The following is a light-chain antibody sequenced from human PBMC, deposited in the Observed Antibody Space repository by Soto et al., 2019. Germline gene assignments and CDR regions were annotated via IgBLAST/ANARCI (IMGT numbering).Light chain of an antibody. Sequence: AIQMTQSPSSLSASVGDRVTIACRASQGIKDDLGWYQQKPGKAPKLLIYAASILQTGVPSRFSGSGSGTDFTLTISSLQPEDFATYYCLQDYDYPLTFGGGTKVDIK. CDR2: AAS. CDR1: QGIKDD. CDR3: LQDYDYPLT. J-gene: IGKJ4*01. V-gene: IGKV1-6*01.